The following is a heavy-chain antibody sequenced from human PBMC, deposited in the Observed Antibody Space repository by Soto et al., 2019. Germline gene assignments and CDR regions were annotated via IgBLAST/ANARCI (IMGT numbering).Heavy chain of an antibody. D-gene: IGHD2-2*01. CDR3: TTGGKSRLSFDY. V-gene: IGHV3-15*01. CDR2: IKSKTDGGTT. J-gene: IGHJ4*02. Sequence: GGSLRLSCAASGFTFSNAWMSWVRQTPGKGLEWVGRIKSKTDGGTTDYAAPVKGRFTISRDDSKNTLYLQMNSLKTEDTAVYYCTTGGKSRLSFDYWGQGTLVTVSS. CDR1: GFTFSNAW.